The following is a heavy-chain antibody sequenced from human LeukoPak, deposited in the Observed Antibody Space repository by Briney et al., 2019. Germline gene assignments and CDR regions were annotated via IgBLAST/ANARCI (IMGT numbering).Heavy chain of an antibody. D-gene: IGHD3-10*01. CDR3: ARDLLWFGELPV. Sequence: GGSLRLSCAASGFTVSGNYMSWVRQAPGKGLEWVSVIYSGGRTYYADSVKGRFTISRDNSKNTLYLQMNSLRAEDTGVYYCARDLLWFGELPVWGQGTLVTVSS. CDR2: IYSGGRT. CDR1: GFTVSGNY. V-gene: IGHV3-66*01. J-gene: IGHJ4*02.